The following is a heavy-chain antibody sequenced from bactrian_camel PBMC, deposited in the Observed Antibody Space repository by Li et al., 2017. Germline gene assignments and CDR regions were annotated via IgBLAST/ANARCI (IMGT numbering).Heavy chain of an antibody. CDR1: GFTFSSYW. CDR3: ATETFGGSWSPRSDFGY. CDR2: INNGGGTT. Sequence: HVQLVESGGGMVQPGGSLRLSCTASGFTFSSYWIYWVRQAPGMGLEWVSSINNGGGTTYYADSVKGRFTVSRDNAENTLYLQLNSLKTEDTALYYCATETFGGSWSPRSDFGYWGQGTQVTVS. J-gene: IGHJ6*01. V-gene: IGHV3S1*01. D-gene: IGHD2*01.